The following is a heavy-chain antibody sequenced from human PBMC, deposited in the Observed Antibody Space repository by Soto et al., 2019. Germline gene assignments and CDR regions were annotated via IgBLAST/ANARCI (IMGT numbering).Heavy chain of an antibody. J-gene: IGHJ6*02. CDR2: ISGYNGNT. V-gene: IGHV1-18*01. CDR1: GYTFTNYG. Sequence: QVQVVQSGDEVKKPGASVKVSCKASGYTFTNYGFSWVRQAPGQGLEWMGWISGYNGNTKYAEKVQGRVTMTTDTSTSTAHRELRSLRSDDTAVYYCAREGQAPYYYYGMDVWGQGTAVTVSS. CDR3: AREGQAPYYYYGMDV.